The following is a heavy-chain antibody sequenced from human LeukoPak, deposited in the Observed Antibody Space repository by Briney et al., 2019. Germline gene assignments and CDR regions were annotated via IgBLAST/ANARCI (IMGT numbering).Heavy chain of an antibody. Sequence: SETLSLTCAVYGGSFSGYYWSWIRQPPGKGLEWIGEINHSGSTNYNPSLKSRVTISVDTSKNQFSLKLSSVTAADTAVYYCARGGVAVASPRYHFDYWGQGTLVTVSS. CDR1: GGSFSGYY. CDR3: ARGGVAVASPRYHFDY. J-gene: IGHJ4*02. V-gene: IGHV4-34*01. D-gene: IGHD6-19*01. CDR2: INHSGST.